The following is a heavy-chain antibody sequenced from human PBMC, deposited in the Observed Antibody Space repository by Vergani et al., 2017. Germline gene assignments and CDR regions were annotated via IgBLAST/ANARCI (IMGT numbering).Heavy chain of an antibody. V-gene: IGHV1-69*01. CDR2: IIPIFGTA. Sequence: QVQLVQSGAEVKKPGSSVKVSCKASGGTFSSYAISWVRQAPGQGLEWMGGIIPIFGTANYAQTFQGRVTITADESTSTAYMELSSLRSEDTAEYYCAREVDIVVVPAAISPRDETPADNYYYYMDVWGKGTTVTVSS. CDR1: GGTFSSYA. J-gene: IGHJ6*03. D-gene: IGHD2-2*03. CDR3: AREVDIVVVPAAISPRDETPADNYYYYMDV.